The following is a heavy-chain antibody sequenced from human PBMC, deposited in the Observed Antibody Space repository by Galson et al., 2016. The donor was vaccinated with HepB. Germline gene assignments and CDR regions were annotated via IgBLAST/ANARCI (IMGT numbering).Heavy chain of an antibody. V-gene: IGHV5-51*01. Sequence: QSGAEVKKPGESLKTSCKDSGNSFATNWIGWVCQMPGKGLEWMGIIYPGDSDARYSPSFQGQVTIQADKSISTAYLQWGSLRAPDTAMYFCARPRGYDNYFDYWGQGTLVTVSS. CDR1: GNSFATNW. CDR3: ARPRGYDNYFDY. CDR2: IYPGDSDA. J-gene: IGHJ4*02. D-gene: IGHD5-12*01.